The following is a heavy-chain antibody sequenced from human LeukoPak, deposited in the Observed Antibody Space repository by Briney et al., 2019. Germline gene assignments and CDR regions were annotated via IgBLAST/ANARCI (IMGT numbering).Heavy chain of an antibody. Sequence: SETLSLTCTVSGGSISSRSYYWGWLRQPPGTGLEWIGSLYYSGSTYYNPSLKSRVSISVDTSKKQFSLKLSSVTAADTAVYYCARWEESDGFDIWGQGTMVTVSS. D-gene: IGHD1-26*01. CDR2: LYYSGST. J-gene: IGHJ3*02. CDR3: ARWEESDGFDI. CDR1: GGSISSRSYY. V-gene: IGHV4-39*01.